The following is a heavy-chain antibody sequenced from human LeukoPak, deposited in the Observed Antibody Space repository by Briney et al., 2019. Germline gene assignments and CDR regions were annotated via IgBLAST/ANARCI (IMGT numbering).Heavy chain of an antibody. V-gene: IGHV4-38-2*02. CDR2: IYHSGST. Sequence: PSETLSLTCTVSGYSISSGYYWGWIRPPPGKGLEWIGSIYHSGSTYYNPSLKSRVTISVDTSKNQFSLKLSSVTAADTAVYYCARVAAKTVDYWGQGTLVTVSS. CDR1: GYSISSGYY. CDR3: ARVAAKTVDY. J-gene: IGHJ4*02. D-gene: IGHD2-15*01.